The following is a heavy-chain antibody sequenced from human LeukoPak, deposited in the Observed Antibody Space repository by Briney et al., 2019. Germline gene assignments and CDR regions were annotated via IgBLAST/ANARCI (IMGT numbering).Heavy chain of an antibody. CDR1: GASVSGSPYY. J-gene: IGHJ4*02. Sequence: PSQTLSLTCTVSGASVSGSPYYWGWIRQPPGKGLEWIGSIYSSGSTYYNASLQSRVTISIETSKNQISLRLNSVTAADTAIYYCAKSGGYGLIDYWGQGTLVTVSS. CDR2: IYSSGST. CDR3: AKSGGYGLIDY. V-gene: IGHV4-39*01. D-gene: IGHD1-26*01.